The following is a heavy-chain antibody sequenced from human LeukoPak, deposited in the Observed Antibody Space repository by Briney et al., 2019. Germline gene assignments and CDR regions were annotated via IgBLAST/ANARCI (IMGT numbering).Heavy chain of an antibody. CDR2: IYYSGST. J-gene: IGHJ5*02. Sequence: SETLSLTCTVSGGSISSSSYYWGWIRQPPGKGLEWIGSIYYSGSTYYNPSLKSRVTISVDTSKNQFSLKLSSVTAADTAVYYCARVYVAPNYYGSGSEFDPWGQGTLVTVSS. V-gene: IGHV4-39*07. CDR3: ARVYVAPNYYGSGSEFDP. D-gene: IGHD3-10*01. CDR1: GGSISSSSYY.